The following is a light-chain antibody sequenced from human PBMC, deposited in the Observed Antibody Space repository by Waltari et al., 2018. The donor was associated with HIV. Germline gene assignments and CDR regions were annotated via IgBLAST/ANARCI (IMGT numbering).Light chain of an antibody. CDR3: LQDDSYPLT. CDR2: AAS. CDR1: QRSGND. J-gene: IGKJ3*01. Sequence: AIQMTQSPSSLSTSVGDRAIITCRASQRSGNDLGWYQQKAGKAPKALIYAASRLQSGVPSRFSGSGSGTYFTLTISNLQPEDSATYYCLQDDSYPLTFGPGTKVDV. V-gene: IGKV1-6*01.